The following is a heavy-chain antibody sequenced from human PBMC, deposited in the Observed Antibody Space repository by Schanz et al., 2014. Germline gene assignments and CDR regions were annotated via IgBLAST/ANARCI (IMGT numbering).Heavy chain of an antibody. Sequence: QVQLVDSGGGVVQPGRSLRLSCAASGFTFSTYAMHWVRLAPGEGLEWVAVISYDGSNKYYADSVKGRFTISRDNSKNTRYLQMNSLRAEDTAVYYCARKMTTVTTRGSYFDYWGQGTLVTVSS. V-gene: IGHV3-30*04. CDR3: ARKMTTVTTRGSYFDY. CDR1: GFTFSTYA. D-gene: IGHD4-17*01. CDR2: ISYDGSNK. J-gene: IGHJ4*02.